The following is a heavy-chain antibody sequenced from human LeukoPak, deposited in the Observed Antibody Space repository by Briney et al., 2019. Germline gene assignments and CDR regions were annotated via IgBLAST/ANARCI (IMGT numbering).Heavy chain of an antibody. J-gene: IGHJ5*02. Sequence: GGSLRLSCAASGFTFSNFAMSWVRQAPGKGLEWVSGVSGSGGSTHYADSVKGRFTLSRDNSKNTLYLQMNSQRAEDTAVYYCAKDRRFGMAPPYDNWFDPWGQGTLVTVSS. CDR3: AKDRRFGMAPPYDNWFDP. V-gene: IGHV3-23*01. CDR1: GFTFSNFA. CDR2: VSGSGGST. D-gene: IGHD3-10*01.